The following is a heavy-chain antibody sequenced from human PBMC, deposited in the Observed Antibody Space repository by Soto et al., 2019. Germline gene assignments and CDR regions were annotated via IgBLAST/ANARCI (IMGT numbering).Heavy chain of an antibody. D-gene: IGHD1-26*01. CDR3: AGDIPSGSYRFDY. CDR2: ISGSGGST. J-gene: IGHJ4*02. CDR1: GFTFSNYA. V-gene: IGHV3-23*01. Sequence: GGSLRLSCAASGFTFSNYAMIWVRQAPGRGLAWVSGISGSGGSTYYADSVKGRFTISRDNSRNTLYLQMNTLRTEDMAVYYCAGDIPSGSYRFDYWGQGALVTVSS.